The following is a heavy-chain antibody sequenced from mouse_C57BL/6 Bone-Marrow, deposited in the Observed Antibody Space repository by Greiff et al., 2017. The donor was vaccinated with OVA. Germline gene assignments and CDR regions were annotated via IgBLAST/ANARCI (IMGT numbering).Heavy chain of an antibody. CDR1: GFTFSSYA. D-gene: IGHD1-1*01. CDR3: AREGIYYGSSL. CDR2: ISDGGSYT. Sequence: EVMLVESGGGLVKPGGSLKLSCAASGFTFSSYAMSWVRQTPEKRLEWVATISDGGSYTYYPDNVKGRFTISRDNAKNNLYLQMSHLKSEDTAMYYCAREGIYYGSSLWGQGTSVTVSS. J-gene: IGHJ4*01. V-gene: IGHV5-4*01.